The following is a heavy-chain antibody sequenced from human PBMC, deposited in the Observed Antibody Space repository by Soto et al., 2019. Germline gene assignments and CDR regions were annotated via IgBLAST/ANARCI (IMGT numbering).Heavy chain of an antibody. V-gene: IGHV3-30-3*01. Sequence: SGGSLRLSCAASGFSFSTYAMHWVRQAPGKGLEWVAVISDDGFNKDYADSVKGRFTISRDNSKNTLYLQMSSLRPEDTAVYYCARGYYDMDVWGQGTTVTVSS. CDR2: ISDDGFNK. CDR3: ARGYYDMDV. J-gene: IGHJ6*02. CDR1: GFSFSTYA.